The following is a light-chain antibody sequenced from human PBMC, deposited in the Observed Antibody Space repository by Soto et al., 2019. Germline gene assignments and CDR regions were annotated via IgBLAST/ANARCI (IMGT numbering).Light chain of an antibody. V-gene: IGLV1-40*01. J-gene: IGLJ1*01. CDR2: GST. CDR1: SSNIGAGYD. Sequence: QSALSQPPSVSGAPGQRVTISCTWSSSNIGAGYDAHWFQQVPGTAPKLLIYGSTNRPSGVPDRFSGSKSGTSASLAITGLQAEDEADYYCQSYDSSLGGNYVFGTGTKVTVL. CDR3: QSYDSSLGGNYV.